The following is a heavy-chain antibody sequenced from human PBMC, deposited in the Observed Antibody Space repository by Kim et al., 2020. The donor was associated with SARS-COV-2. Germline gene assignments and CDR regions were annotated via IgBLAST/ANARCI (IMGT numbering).Heavy chain of an antibody. V-gene: IGHV3-30*03. Sequence: YYADSVKRRFTVSKDNYKNTLYLKIKSLRAEDTAVYYCAREQYGDPLFDYXGQGTLVTVSS. D-gene: IGHD4-17*01. J-gene: IGHJ4*02. CDR3: AREQYGDPLFDY.